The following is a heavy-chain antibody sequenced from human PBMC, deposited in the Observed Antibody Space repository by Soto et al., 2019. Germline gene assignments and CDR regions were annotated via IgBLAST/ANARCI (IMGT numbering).Heavy chain of an antibody. Sequence: GASVKVSCKASGYTFTSYGISWVRQAPGQGLEWMGWISAYNGNTNYAQKLQGRVTMTTDTSTSTAYMELRSLRSDDTAVYYCAITYYYDSSGCTPESSFDYWGPTPLVTVS. CDR3: AITYYYDSSGCTPESSFDY. CDR2: ISAYNGNT. V-gene: IGHV1-18*01. J-gene: IGHJ4*02. D-gene: IGHD3-22*01. CDR1: GYTFTSYG.